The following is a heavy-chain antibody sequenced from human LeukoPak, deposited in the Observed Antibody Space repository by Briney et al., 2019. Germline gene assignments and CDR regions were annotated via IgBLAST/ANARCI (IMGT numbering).Heavy chain of an antibody. D-gene: IGHD3-22*01. CDR1: GYSFTSYW. J-gene: IGHJ4*02. Sequence: GESQKISCKGSGYSFTSYWIGWVRQMPGKGLEWMGIIYPGDSDTRYSPSFQGQVTISADKSISTAYLQWSSLKASDTAMYYCARRINYDSSGWIDYFDYWGQGTLVTVSS. V-gene: IGHV5-51*01. CDR3: ARRINYDSSGWIDYFDY. CDR2: IYPGDSDT.